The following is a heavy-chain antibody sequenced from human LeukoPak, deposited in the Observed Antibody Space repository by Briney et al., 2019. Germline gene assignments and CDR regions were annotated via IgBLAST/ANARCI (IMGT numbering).Heavy chain of an antibody. CDR2: INPSGGST. CDR3: ARETGIRTRFDY. J-gene: IGHJ4*02. CDR1: GYTFSSYY. V-gene: IGHV1-46*01. Sequence: GASVKVSCKASGYTFSSYYMHWVRQAPGQGLEWMGIINPSGGSTSYGQKIQGRVNVTRDTSTSTVYMELSSLRSEDTAVYYCARETGIRTRFDYWGQGTLVTVSS. D-gene: IGHD1-1*01.